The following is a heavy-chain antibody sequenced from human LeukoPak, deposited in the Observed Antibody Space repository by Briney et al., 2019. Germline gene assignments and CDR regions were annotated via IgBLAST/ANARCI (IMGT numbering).Heavy chain of an antibody. J-gene: IGHJ3*02. Sequence: GGSLRLSCAASGFTFSDYYVSWIRQAPGKGQECVSYISSSGSQTLHADSVKGRFTISRDNAKNSLYLQMNSLRGEDTAVYYCARNRNYGLDIWGQGTKVTVSS. CDR2: ISSSGSQT. CDR1: GFTFSDYY. V-gene: IGHV3-11*06. CDR3: ARNRNYGLDI. D-gene: IGHD1-14*01.